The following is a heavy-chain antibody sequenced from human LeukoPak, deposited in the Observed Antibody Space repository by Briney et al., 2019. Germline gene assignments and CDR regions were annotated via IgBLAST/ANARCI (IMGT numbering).Heavy chain of an antibody. D-gene: IGHD2-2*01. V-gene: IGHV3-21*01. CDR3: AREPVVPAAIFYYYYGMDV. CDR1: GFTFSSYS. Sequence: GGSLRLSCAASGFTFSSYSMNWVRQAPGKGLEWVSSISSSSSYIYYADSVKGRFTISRDNAKNSLYLQMNSLRAEDTAVYYCAREPVVPAAIFYYYYGMDVWGQGTTVTVSS. J-gene: IGHJ6*02. CDR2: ISSSSSYI.